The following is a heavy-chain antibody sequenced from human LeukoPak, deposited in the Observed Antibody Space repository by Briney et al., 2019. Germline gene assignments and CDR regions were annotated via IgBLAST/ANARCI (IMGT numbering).Heavy chain of an antibody. V-gene: IGHV4-39*07. CDR1: GGSISSSSYY. CDR2: IYYSGST. J-gene: IGHJ4*02. Sequence: SETLSLTCTVSGGSISGGSISSSSYYWGWIRQSPGKGLEWIGSIYYSGSTYYNPSLKSRVTISVDTSKNQFSLKLSSVTAADTAVYYCARALTLPHTAMVYYFDYWGQGTLVTVPS. D-gene: IGHD5-18*01. CDR3: ARALTLPHTAMVYYFDY.